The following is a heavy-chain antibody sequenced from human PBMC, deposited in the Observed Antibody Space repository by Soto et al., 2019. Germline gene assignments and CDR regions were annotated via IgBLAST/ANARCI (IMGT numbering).Heavy chain of an antibody. CDR3: TRGPRPTSTGTGAF. J-gene: IGHJ4*02. D-gene: IGHD1-1*01. CDR2: INVDGIIT. V-gene: IGHV3-74*01. Sequence: SLRRSCAASGSSFRMYWMHWLSQVPGKGPEWVWRINVDGIITNDAESGKRRFTISRDNPKNTLYLQMNALRVEDTGVYYCTRGPRPTSTGTGAFWGQGTLVTVSS. CDR1: GSSFRMYW.